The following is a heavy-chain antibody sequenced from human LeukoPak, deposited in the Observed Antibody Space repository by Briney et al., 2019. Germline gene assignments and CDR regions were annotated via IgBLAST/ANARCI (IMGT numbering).Heavy chain of an antibody. CDR1: GFTFSDHY. CDR2: ISPRSDYR. Sequence: PGGSLRLSCAASGFTFSDHYMDWVRQAPGKGLEWISYISPRSDYRRYADSVEGRFTISRDNARNSLSLQMSSLRAEDTAVYYCASARKLVEWYFDLWGRGTLVSVSS. J-gene: IGHJ2*01. D-gene: IGHD2-15*01. V-gene: IGHV3-11*03. CDR3: ASARKLVEWYFDL.